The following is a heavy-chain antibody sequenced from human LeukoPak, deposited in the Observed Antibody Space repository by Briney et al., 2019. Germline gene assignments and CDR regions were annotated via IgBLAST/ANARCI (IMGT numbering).Heavy chain of an antibody. D-gene: IGHD1-26*01. CDR2: IRSKAYGGTT. J-gene: IGHJ6*03. CDR3: TRVAGGTWEFYYYYYMDV. V-gene: IGHV3-49*03. CDR1: GFTFGDYA. Sequence: GGSLRLSCTASGFTFGDYAMSWFRQAPGKGLEWVGFIRSKAYGGTTEYAASVKGRFTISRDDSKSIAYLQMNSLKTEDTAVYYCTRVAGGTWEFYYYYYMDVWGKGTTVTVSS.